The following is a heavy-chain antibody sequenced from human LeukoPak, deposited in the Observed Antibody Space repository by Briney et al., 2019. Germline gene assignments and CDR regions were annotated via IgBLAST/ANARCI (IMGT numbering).Heavy chain of an antibody. CDR3: ASPPRYCSSTSCSRGFDY. V-gene: IGHV4-34*01. CDR1: GGSFSGYY. CDR2: INHSGST. D-gene: IGHD2-2*01. J-gene: IGHJ4*02. Sequence: SETLSLTCAVYGGSFSGYYWSWIRQPPGKGPEWIGEINHSGSTNYNPSLKSRVTISVDTSKNQFSLKLSSVTAADTAVYYCASPPRYCSSTSCSRGFDYWGQGTLVTVSS.